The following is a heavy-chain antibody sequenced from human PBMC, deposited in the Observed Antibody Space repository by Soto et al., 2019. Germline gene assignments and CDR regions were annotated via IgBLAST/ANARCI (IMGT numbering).Heavy chain of an antibody. CDR3: AIDIFEQWLVSGCAFDI. V-gene: IGHV3-9*01. J-gene: IGHJ3*02. CDR1: GFTFDDYA. CDR2: ISWNSGSI. Sequence: EVQLVESGGGLVQPGRSLRLSCAASGFTFDDYAMHWVRQAPGKGLEWVSGISWNSGSIGYADSVKGRFTISRDNAKNSLYLQMNSLRAEDTALYYCAIDIFEQWLVSGCAFDIWGQGTMVTVSS. D-gene: IGHD6-19*01.